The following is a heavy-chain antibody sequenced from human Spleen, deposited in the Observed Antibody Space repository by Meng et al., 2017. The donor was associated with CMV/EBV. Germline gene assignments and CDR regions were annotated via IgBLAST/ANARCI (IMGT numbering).Heavy chain of an antibody. J-gene: IGHJ4*02. D-gene: IGHD2-2*01. CDR1: GYTFINFG. V-gene: IGHV1-18*01. CDR3: ARDCSSTSCSDY. CDR2: ISASNGNP. Sequence: ASVKVSCKASGYTFINFGISWVRLAPGQGFEWLGWISASNGNPKYPQKFQGRVTFTRDISTSTVYMDLRSLRSDDTAVYYCARDCSSTSCSDYWGQGTLVTVSS.